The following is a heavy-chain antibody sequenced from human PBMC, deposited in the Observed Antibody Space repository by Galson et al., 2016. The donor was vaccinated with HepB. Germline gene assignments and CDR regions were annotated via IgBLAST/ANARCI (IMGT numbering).Heavy chain of an antibody. Sequence: SLRLSCAVSGFTFSSYSMDWVRQAPGKGLEWVSSIASNSRYINYADSVKGRFTMSRDKAKNSLYLQMNSLRAEDTAVYYCARERNYYASSGYYYDYFDDWGQGTLVTVSS. CDR3: ARERNYYASSGYYYDYFDD. CDR1: GFTFSSYS. V-gene: IGHV3-21*01. J-gene: IGHJ4*02. CDR2: IASNSRYI. D-gene: IGHD3-22*01.